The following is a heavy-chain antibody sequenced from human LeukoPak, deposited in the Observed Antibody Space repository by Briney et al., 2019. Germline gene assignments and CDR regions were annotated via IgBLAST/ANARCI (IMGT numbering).Heavy chain of an antibody. Sequence: ASVRVSCKSSGYTFTAYYIHWVRQAPGQGLEWMGWINPNTGDTKYAQNFQGRVTMTRDTSIITAYMELSGLRSDDTAVYYCAGSQVLDYWGQGALVTVS. CDR2: INPNTGDT. CDR3: AGSQVLDY. J-gene: IGHJ4*02. CDR1: GYTFTAYY. V-gene: IGHV1-2*02.